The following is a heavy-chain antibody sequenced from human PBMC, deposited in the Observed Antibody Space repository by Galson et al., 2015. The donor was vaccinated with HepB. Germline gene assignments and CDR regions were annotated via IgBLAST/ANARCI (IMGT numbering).Heavy chain of an antibody. V-gene: IGHV1-2*04. CDR2: INPNSGGT. CDR1: GYTFSGYH. D-gene: IGHD3-10*01. Sequence: SVKVSCKASGYTFSGYHMHWVRQAPGQGLEWMGWINPNSGGTDYAQRFQAWVTMTRDTSISTVYMELSRLRSDDTAVYYCAREISRVDYGSGSGFNYWGQGTLVTVSS. J-gene: IGHJ4*02. CDR3: AREISRVDYGSGSGFNY.